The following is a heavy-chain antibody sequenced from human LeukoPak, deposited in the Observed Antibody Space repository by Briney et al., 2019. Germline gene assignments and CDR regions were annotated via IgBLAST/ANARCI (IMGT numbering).Heavy chain of an antibody. CDR2: IIPIFGTA. D-gene: IGHD4-17*01. CDR1: GGTFSNYA. CDR3: ARDKSTVTNHQSFQH. Sequence: SVKVSCKASGGTFSNYAISWVRQAPGQGLEWMGGIIPIFGTANYAQKFQGRVTITADESTSTAYMELSSLRSEDTAVYYCARDKSTVTNHQSFQHWGQGTLVTVSS. V-gene: IGHV1-69*01. J-gene: IGHJ1*01.